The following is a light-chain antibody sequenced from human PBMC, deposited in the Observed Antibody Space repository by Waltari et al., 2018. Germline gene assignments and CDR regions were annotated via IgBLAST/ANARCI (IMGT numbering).Light chain of an antibody. V-gene: IGLV2-23*01. J-gene: IGLJ3*02. Sequence: QSALTPPPSVSGSPGQPITISCTGTSSDVGTYNLVSWYQQYPGKAPKVMIYDDNMRPSGVSDRFSGSKSGNTASLTISGVQAEDEADYYCCSYAGSYTWVFGGGTKLTVL. CDR1: SSDVGTYNL. CDR3: CSYAGSYTWV. CDR2: DDN.